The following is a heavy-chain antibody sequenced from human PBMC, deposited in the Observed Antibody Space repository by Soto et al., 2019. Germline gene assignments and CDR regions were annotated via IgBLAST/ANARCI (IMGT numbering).Heavy chain of an antibody. CDR3: ARAGLTTVTTFVYYMDV. V-gene: IGHV3-33*01. Sequence: GGSLRLSCAASGFTFSSYGMHWVRQAPGKGLEWVAVIWYDGSNKYYADSVKGRFTISRDNSKNTLYLQMNSLRAEDTAVYYCARAGLTTVTTFVYYMDVWGKGTTVTVSS. CDR2: IWYDGSNK. J-gene: IGHJ6*03. CDR1: GFTFSSYG. D-gene: IGHD4-17*01.